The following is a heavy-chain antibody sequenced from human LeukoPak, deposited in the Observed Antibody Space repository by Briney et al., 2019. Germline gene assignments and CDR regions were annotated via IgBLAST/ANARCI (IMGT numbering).Heavy chain of an antibody. Sequence: SETLSLTCTVSGGSISSYYWSWIRQPPGKGLEWIGYIYYSGSTNYNPSLKSRVTISVDTSKNQFSLKLSSVTAADTAVYYCARTQTYYDILTGIPHWYFDLWGRGTLVTVSS. CDR1: GGSISSYY. D-gene: IGHD3-9*01. CDR3: ARTQTYYDILTGIPHWYFDL. CDR2: IYYSGST. J-gene: IGHJ2*01. V-gene: IGHV4-59*08.